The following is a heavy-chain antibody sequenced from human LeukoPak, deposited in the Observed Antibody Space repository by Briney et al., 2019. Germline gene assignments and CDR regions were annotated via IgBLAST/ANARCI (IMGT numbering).Heavy chain of an antibody. Sequence: SETLSLTCAVYGGSFSGYYWSWIRQPPGKGLEWIGEINHSGSTSYNPSLKSRVTISVDTSKNQFSLKLSSVTAADTAVYYCARRGGFRYFDYWGQGTLVTVSS. CDR1: GGSFSGYY. V-gene: IGHV4-34*01. J-gene: IGHJ4*02. D-gene: IGHD3-16*01. CDR2: INHSGST. CDR3: ARRGGFRYFDY.